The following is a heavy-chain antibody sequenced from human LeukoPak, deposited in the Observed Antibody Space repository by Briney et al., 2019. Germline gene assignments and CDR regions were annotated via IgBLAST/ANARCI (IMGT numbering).Heavy chain of an antibody. J-gene: IGHJ3*02. CDR2: IYPGDSDT. Sequence: GESLKISCKGSGHSFTSYWIGWVRQMPGKGLEWMGIIYPGDSDTRYSPSFQGQVTISADKSISTAYLQWSSLKASDTAMYYCARSYYYDSSGYYYAAFDIWGQGTMVTVSS. V-gene: IGHV5-51*01. D-gene: IGHD3-22*01. CDR3: ARSYYYDSSGYYYAAFDI. CDR1: GHSFTSYW.